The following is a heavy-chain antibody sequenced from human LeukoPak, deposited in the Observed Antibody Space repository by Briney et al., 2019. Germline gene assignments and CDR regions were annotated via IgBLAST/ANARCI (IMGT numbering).Heavy chain of an antibody. CDR2: IDYRGNT. J-gene: IGHJ6*03. D-gene: IGHD3-3*01. V-gene: IGHV4-39*01. CDR1: GDSITSTHYY. Sequence: SETLSLTCTVSGDSITSTHYYWGWIRQPPGRGLEWIGSIDYRGNTYYNASLKTRVTISIDTSKNQFSLSLSSVTAAVTALYYCARHLFNYYYYYMDVWGEGTTVAVSS. CDR3: ARHLFNYYYYYMDV.